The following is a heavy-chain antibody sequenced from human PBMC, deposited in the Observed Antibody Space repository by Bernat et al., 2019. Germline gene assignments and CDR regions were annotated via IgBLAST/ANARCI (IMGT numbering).Heavy chain of an antibody. CDR1: GYTFTSYD. Sequence: QVQLVQSGAEVKKPGASVKVSCKASGYTFTSYDINWVRQATGQGLEWMGWMNPNSGNTGYAQKFQGRVTMTRNTSIRTAYMELSSLGSEDTAVYYCARVAAQWGGDYVSDYWGQGTLVTVSS. CDR3: ARVAAQWGGDYVSDY. D-gene: IGHD4-17*01. CDR2: MNPNSGNT. J-gene: IGHJ4*02. V-gene: IGHV1-8*01.